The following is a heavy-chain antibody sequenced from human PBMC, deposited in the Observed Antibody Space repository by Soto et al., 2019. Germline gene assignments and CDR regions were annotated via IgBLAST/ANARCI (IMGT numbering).Heavy chain of an antibody. Sequence: GGSLRLSCAASGFTFDDYAMHWVRQAPGKGLEWVSGISWNSGSIGYADSVKGRFTISRDNAKNSLYLQMNSLRAEDTALYYCAKGRSTQSRDAFDIWGQGTMVTVSS. J-gene: IGHJ3*02. CDR2: ISWNSGSI. D-gene: IGHD4-17*01. CDR3: AKGRSTQSRDAFDI. V-gene: IGHV3-9*01. CDR1: GFTFDDYA.